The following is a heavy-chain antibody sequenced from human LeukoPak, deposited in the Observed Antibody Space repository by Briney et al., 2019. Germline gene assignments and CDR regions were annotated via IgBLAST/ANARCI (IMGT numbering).Heavy chain of an antibody. D-gene: IGHD1-26*01. J-gene: IGHJ4*02. Sequence: SETLSLTCTVSGGSISTYYWSWIRQPPGKGLEWIGYIYYSGSSNYNPSLKSRVTISVDSSKNQFSLKLNSVTAAGTAVYYCARWGEGGTTWSFDYWGQGTLVIVSS. CDR2: IYYSGSS. V-gene: IGHV4-59*13. CDR1: GGSISTYY. CDR3: ARWGEGGTTWSFDY.